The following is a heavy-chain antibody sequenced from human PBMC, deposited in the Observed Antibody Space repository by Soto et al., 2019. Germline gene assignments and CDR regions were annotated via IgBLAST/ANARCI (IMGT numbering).Heavy chain of an antibody. CDR1: GYSFTSYW. Sequence: PGESLKISCKGSGYSFTSYWIGWLRQMPGKGLEWMGIIYPGDSDTRYSPSFQGQVTISADQSISTAYLQWSSLKASDTAMYYCARRSDSNYELYGMDVWGQGSTVTVSS. D-gene: IGHD4-4*01. CDR2: IYPGDSDT. J-gene: IGHJ6*02. CDR3: ARRSDSNYELYGMDV. V-gene: IGHV5-51*01.